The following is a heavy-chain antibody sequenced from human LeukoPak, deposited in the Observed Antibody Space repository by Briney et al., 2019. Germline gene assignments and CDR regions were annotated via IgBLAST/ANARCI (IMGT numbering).Heavy chain of an antibody. V-gene: IGHV4-4*09. CDR1: GGSISGYY. Sequence: SETLSLTCSVSGGSISGYYWSWIRQPPGQTLEWIGYIYSSGSTNYNPSLQSRVTMSVDTSVNQFSLRLSSVTAADTAVYYCARFTYTTRPSDVWGKGTTVTVSS. D-gene: IGHD3-16*01. J-gene: IGHJ6*04. CDR2: IYSSGST. CDR3: ARFTYTTRPSDV.